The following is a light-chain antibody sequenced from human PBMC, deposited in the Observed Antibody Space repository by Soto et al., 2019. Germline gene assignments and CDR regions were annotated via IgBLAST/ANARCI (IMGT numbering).Light chain of an antibody. J-gene: IGKJ1*01. CDR3: QQTFNAPWT. CDR2: GAS. CDR1: QSISRY. Sequence: DIQMTQSPSSLSASVGDRVTITCRAGQSISRYLNWYQQKPGKAPKLLIYGASSLQSGVPSRFSGIGSGKDFTLTISSLQPEDFASYYCQQTFNAPWTFGQGTKVEFK. V-gene: IGKV1-39*01.